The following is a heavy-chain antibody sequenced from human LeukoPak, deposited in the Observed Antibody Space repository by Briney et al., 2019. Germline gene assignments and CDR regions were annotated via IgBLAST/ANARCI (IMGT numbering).Heavy chain of an antibody. CDR1: GYTFTSYD. CDR3: ARAPRYCSSTSCYTDWFDP. J-gene: IGHJ5*02. D-gene: IGHD2-2*02. V-gene: IGHV1-8*03. CDR2: MNPNSGNT. Sequence: GASVKVSCKASGYTFTSYDINWVRQATGQGLEWMGWMNPNSGNTGYAQKFQGRVTITRNTSISTAYMELSSLRSEDTAVYYCARAPRYCSSTSCYTDWFDPWGQGTLATVSS.